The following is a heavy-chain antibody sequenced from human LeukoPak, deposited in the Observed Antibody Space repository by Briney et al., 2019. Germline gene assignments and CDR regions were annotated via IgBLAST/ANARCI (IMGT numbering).Heavy chain of an antibody. D-gene: IGHD5-12*01. Sequence: SETLSLTCTVSGGSISSYYWSWIRQPPGKGLEWIGYIYYSGSTNYNPSLKSRVTISVDTSKNQFSLKLSSVTAADTAVYYCAKRGSIVATIRAVIPYYYMDVWGKGTTVTISS. CDR3: AKRGSIVATIRAVIPYYYMDV. V-gene: IGHV4-59*01. CDR2: IYYSGST. CDR1: GGSISSYY. J-gene: IGHJ6*03.